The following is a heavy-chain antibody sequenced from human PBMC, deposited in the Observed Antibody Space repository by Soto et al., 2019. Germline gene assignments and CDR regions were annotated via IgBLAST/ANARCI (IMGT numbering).Heavy chain of an antibody. CDR3: ARHHRNDPGPFDI. Sequence: GESLKISCKGSGYTFTSHWIGWVRQMPGKGLEWMGTIYPGDYETRYSPSFEGQIFVSVDKSITTAYLQWSSLKASDTAMYFCARHHRNDPGPFDIWGQGTMVTVSS. D-gene: IGHD1-1*01. J-gene: IGHJ3*02. CDR2: IYPGDYET. V-gene: IGHV5-51*01. CDR1: GYTFTSHW.